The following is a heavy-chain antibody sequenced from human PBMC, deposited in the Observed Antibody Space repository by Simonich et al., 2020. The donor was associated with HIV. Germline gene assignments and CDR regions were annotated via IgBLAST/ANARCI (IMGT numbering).Heavy chain of an antibody. Sequence: QVQLQQWGAGLLKPSETLSLTCAVYGGSFRGYYWSWIRQPPGKGLEWIGEINHRGSTNYNPSLKRRVTISVDTSKNQFSLKLSSVTAADTAVYYCARGFYQRLYYFDYWGQGTLVTVSS. V-gene: IGHV4-34*01. CDR2: INHRGST. D-gene: IGHD2-2*01. CDR3: ARGFYQRLYYFDY. CDR1: GGSFRGYY. J-gene: IGHJ4*02.